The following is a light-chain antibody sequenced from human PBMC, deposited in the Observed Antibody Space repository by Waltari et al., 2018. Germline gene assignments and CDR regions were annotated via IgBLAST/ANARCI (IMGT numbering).Light chain of an antibody. CDR3: QQTVTNPFVT. CDR1: QTLNTY. J-gene: IGKJ4*01. Sequence: DIQMTQSPSSLSASVGDRVTITCRAGQTLNTYLNWYQQKPGKALRLLIYDASSLQSGVPSRFSGSGSGTEFTLTITSLQPEDFATYYCQQTVTNPFVTFGGGTKVEVK. V-gene: IGKV1-39*01. CDR2: DAS.